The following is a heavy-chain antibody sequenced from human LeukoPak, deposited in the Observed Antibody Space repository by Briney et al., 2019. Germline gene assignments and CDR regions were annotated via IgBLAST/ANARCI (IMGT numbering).Heavy chain of an antibody. CDR3: ASFGVPAALDYYYMDV. CDR1: GGSISSYY. J-gene: IGHJ6*03. D-gene: IGHD2-2*01. CDR2: IYYSGST. Sequence: SETLSLTCTVSGGSISSYYWSWIRQPPGKGLEWIGYIYYSGSTNYNPSLKSRVTISVGTSKNQFSLKLSSVTAADTAVYYCASFGVPAALDYYYMDVWGKGTTVTVSS. V-gene: IGHV4-59*01.